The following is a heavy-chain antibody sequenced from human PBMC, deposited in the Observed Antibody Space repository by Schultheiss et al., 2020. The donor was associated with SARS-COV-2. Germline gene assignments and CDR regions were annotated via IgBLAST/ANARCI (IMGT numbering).Heavy chain of an antibody. V-gene: IGHV3-23*01. J-gene: IGHJ6*02. Sequence: GESLKISCAASGFTFSSYAMSWVRQAPGKGLEWVSGISGSGDSPYYADSVKGRFTISRDNSKNTLYLQMNSLRAEDTAVYYFAKVEQLRGGGDYYYGMDVWGQGTTVTVSS. CDR3: AKVEQLRGGGDYYYGMDV. CDR2: ISGSGDSP. CDR1: GFTFSSYA. D-gene: IGHD6-6*01.